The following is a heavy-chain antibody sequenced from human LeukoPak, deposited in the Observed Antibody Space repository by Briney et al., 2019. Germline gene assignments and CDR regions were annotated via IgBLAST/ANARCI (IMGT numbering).Heavy chain of an antibody. V-gene: IGHV1-69*04. CDR1: GGTFSSYA. CDR3: ARRSSSSSYYFDY. CDR2: IIPILGMA. J-gene: IGHJ4*02. D-gene: IGHD6-13*01. Sequence: GASVKVSCKASGGTFSSYAISWVRQAPGQGLEWMGRIIPILGMANYAQKFQGRVTITADKSTSTAYMELSSLRSEDTAVYYCARRSSSSSYYFDYWGQGTLVTVSS.